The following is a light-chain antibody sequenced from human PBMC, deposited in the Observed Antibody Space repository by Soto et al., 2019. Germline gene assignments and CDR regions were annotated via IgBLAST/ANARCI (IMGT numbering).Light chain of an antibody. V-gene: IGKV3-20*01. J-gene: IGKJ1*01. CDR2: GAS. Sequence: PGERATLSCRASQSVSSTYLGWYQQKPGQSPRLLIYGASSRATGIPDRFSGRGSGTDFTLTISRLEPEDFAVYFSQQYGTSPRTFGQGTKVDIK. CDR3: QQYGTSPRT. CDR1: QSVSSTY.